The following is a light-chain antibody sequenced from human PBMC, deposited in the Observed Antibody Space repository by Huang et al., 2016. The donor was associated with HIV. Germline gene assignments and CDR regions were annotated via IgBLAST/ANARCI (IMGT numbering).Light chain of an antibody. CDR2: TTS. CDR1: QNISRY. J-gene: IGKJ2*01. V-gene: IGKV1-39*01. Sequence: DIQMTQSPSSLSAFIGDRVIISCRASQNISRYLNWYQQKPGKAPKLLIYTTSALQTGVPSTFSGRGSGTDFFITITNLQPEDSAIYYCQQSARTPRTFGQGTKLEI. CDR3: QQSARTPRT.